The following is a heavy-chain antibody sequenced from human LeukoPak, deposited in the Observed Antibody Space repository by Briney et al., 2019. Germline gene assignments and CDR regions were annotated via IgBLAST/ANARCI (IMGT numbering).Heavy chain of an antibody. J-gene: IGHJ4*02. Sequence: GGSLRLSCAASGFTFSSYAMSWVRQAPGKGLEWVAAISGSGDSTYYADSVKGRFTISRDNSKNTLSLQMNSLRGEDTAVYYCARDIVATGGRYFDHWGQGTLVIVSS. CDR1: GFTFSSYA. CDR2: ISGSGDST. CDR3: ARDIVATGGRYFDH. V-gene: IGHV3-23*01. D-gene: IGHD3-16*02.